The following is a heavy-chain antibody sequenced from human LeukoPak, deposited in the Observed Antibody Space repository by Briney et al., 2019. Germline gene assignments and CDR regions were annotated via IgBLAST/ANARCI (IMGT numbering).Heavy chain of an antibody. Sequence: PSETLSLTCTVSGSSISSSNYHWGWIRQPPGKGLEWIGSFFYSGSTNYNPSLKSRVTISVDTSKNQFSLKLSSVTAADTAVYYCARSPPRWLQLDHDAFDIWGQGTKVTVSS. CDR2: FFYSGST. J-gene: IGHJ3*02. CDR1: GSSISSSNYH. D-gene: IGHD5-24*01. CDR3: ARSPPRWLQLDHDAFDI. V-gene: IGHV4-39*07.